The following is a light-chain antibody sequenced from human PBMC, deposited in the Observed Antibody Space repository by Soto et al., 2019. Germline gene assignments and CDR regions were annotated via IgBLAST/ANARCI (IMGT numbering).Light chain of an antibody. J-gene: IGLJ1*01. Sequence: ALTQPPSVSGSPVQAVTISCTGTSSDVGSYNRVSWYQQPPGTAPKLMIYEVSNRPSGVPDRFSGSKSGNTASLTISGLQPEDEADYYCNSYTGSNTYVFGTGTKVTVL. CDR1: SSDVGSYNR. V-gene: IGLV2-18*02. CDR3: NSYTGSNTYV. CDR2: EVS.